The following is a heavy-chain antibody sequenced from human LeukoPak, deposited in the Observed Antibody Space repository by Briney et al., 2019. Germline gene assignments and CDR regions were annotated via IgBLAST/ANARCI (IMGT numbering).Heavy chain of an antibody. CDR3: ARVGVYCSGGSCSDY. CDR1: GGSISSGGYY. V-gene: IGHV4-61*02. D-gene: IGHD2-15*01. CDR2: IYSGGST. J-gene: IGHJ4*02. Sequence: SQTLSLTCTVSGGSISSGGYYWTWIRQPAGKVLEWIGRIYSGGSTNYNPSLKSRVTISGDTSKNQFSLRLSSVTAADTAVYYCARVGVYCSGGSCSDYWGQGTLVTVSS.